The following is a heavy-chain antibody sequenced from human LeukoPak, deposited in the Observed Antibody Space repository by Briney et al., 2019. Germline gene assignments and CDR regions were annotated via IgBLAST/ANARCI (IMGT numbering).Heavy chain of an antibody. CDR1: GFTFSSYG. J-gene: IGHJ4*02. CDR2: ISYDGSNK. D-gene: IGHD5-24*01. V-gene: IGHV3-30*18. Sequence: GGSLRLCCAASGFTFSSYGMHWVRQAPGKGLEWVAVISYDGSNKYYADSVKGRFTISRDNSKNTLYLQMNSLRAVDTAVYYWAKGPGDGYNYFDYWGQGTLVTVSS. CDR3: AKGPGDGYNYFDY.